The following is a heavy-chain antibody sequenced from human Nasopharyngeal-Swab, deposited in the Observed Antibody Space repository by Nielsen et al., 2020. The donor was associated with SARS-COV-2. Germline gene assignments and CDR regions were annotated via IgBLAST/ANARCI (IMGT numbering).Heavy chain of an antibody. Sequence: GESLKISCAASGFTFSSYWMTWVRQAPGKGLEWVANIKHDGSAKYYADSVKGRFTISRDKAKSSLHLQMNSLRAEDTAVYYCARHYDFWSGYYTSHFYGMDVWCQGTTVTVSS. CDR3: ARHYDFWSGYYTSHFYGMDV. CDR1: GFTFSSYW. J-gene: IGHJ6*02. CDR2: IKHDGSAK. V-gene: IGHV3-7*01. D-gene: IGHD3-3*01.